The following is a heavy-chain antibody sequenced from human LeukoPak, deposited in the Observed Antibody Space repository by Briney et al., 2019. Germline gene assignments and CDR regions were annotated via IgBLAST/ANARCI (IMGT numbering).Heavy chain of an antibody. Sequence: PSETLSLTRTVSGGSISSYYWNWIRQPPGQGLEWIGYIHYNGNNNYNPSLKSRVTMSVDTSTNQFSLKLSSVNATDTAVYSCATWAGSLHSFDIWGQGTMVTVSS. D-gene: IGHD1-26*01. CDR1: GGSISSYY. CDR2: IHYNGNN. J-gene: IGHJ3*02. CDR3: ATWAGSLHSFDI. V-gene: IGHV4-59*01.